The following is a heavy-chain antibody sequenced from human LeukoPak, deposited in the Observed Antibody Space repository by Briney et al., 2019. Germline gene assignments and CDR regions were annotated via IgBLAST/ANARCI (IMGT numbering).Heavy chain of an antibody. CDR1: GYTSSSYG. CDR2: ISAYNGNT. Sequence: ASGKLSCTASGYTSSSYGISWVRQAPRQSLEWLASISAYNGNTNYTQKLQGRVTMTTDTSTSTAYPELTSLRYDDTAVCNCARDGIETYYDFRSGYYSPGRNWFDPWGQGTLVTVSS. D-gene: IGHD3-3*01. V-gene: IGHV1-18*01. CDR3: ARDGIETYYDFRSGYYSPGRNWFDP. J-gene: IGHJ5*02.